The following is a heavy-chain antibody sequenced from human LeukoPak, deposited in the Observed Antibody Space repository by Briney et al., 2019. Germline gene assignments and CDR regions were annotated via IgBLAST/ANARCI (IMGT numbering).Heavy chain of an antibody. CDR1: GFTFNTYS. CDR3: ARDSDWAFDY. D-gene: IGHD3-9*01. J-gene: IGHJ4*02. Sequence: GGSLRLSCAASGFTFNTYSMNWARQAPGKGLEWLSYVKSGNYDIQYADSVTGRFTVSRDSATNLLYLQMNDLKAEDTAVYYCARDSDWAFDYWGQGSLVTVSS. CDR2: VKSGNYDI. V-gene: IGHV3-48*01.